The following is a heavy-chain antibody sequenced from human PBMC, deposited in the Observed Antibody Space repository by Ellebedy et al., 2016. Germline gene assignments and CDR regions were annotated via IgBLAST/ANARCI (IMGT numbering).Heavy chain of an antibody. V-gene: IGHV3-74*01. Sequence: GGSLRLXCAASGFSFSTFWMHWVRQTPGKGLVWVSRVDSDGTTTTYADSVKGRFTISRDNAKNTLFLQMNSLRAEDTGIYYCARDPHGGNYYDSSGFADYWGQGALVTVSS. CDR2: VDSDGTTT. CDR1: GFSFSTFW. D-gene: IGHD3-22*01. CDR3: ARDPHGGNYYDSSGFADY. J-gene: IGHJ4*02.